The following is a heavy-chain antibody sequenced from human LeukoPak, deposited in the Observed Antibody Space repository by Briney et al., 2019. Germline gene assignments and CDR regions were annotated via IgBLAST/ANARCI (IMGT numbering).Heavy chain of an antibody. J-gene: IGHJ6*03. D-gene: IGHD3-10*01. CDR3: ARQIRGAFSTGITLIRGVRRHYYYMDV. CDR2: LHTSGST. CDR1: GGSISSYY. Sequence: SETLSLTCTVSGGSISSYYWSWIRQPAGEGLEWIGRLHTSGSTHYNPSLKSRVTMSVDTSKNQFSLKLSSVTAADTAVYYCARQIRGAFSTGITLIRGVRRHYYYMDVWGKGTTVTVSS. V-gene: IGHV4-4*07.